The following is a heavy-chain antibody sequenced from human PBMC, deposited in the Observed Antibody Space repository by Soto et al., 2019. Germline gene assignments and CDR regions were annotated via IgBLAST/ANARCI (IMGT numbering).Heavy chain of an antibody. CDR3: ARGGIAAAGTGLYYYYYGMDV. V-gene: IGHV4-59*01. J-gene: IGHJ6*02. CDR2: IYYSGSS. D-gene: IGHD6-13*01. Sequence: PSETLSLTCPVSGGSISSYYWSWIRQPPGKGLEWIGYIYYSGSSNYNPSLKSRVTISVDTSKNQFSLKLSSVTAADTAVYYRARGGIAAAGTGLYYYYYGMDVWGQGTTVT. CDR1: GGSISSYY.